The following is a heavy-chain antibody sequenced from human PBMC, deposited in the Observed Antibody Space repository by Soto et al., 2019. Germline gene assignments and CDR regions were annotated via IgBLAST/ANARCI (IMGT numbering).Heavy chain of an antibody. J-gene: IGHJ2*01. Sequence: VQLVASGGGLVQPGGSLRLSCAASGFTFSRYWMYWVHQAPGKGLVWVSRINGDGSSTTYADSVKGRFTISRDNTNNTLHLQMNSLRAEDTGLYSCASLGGTSRLWYFDLWGRGTLVTVSS. D-gene: IGHD1-26*01. CDR3: ASLGGTSRLWYFDL. V-gene: IGHV3-74*01. CDR2: INGDGSST. CDR1: GFTFSRYW.